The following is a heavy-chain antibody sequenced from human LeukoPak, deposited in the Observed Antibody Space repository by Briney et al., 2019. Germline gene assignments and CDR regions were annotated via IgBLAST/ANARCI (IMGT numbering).Heavy chain of an antibody. J-gene: IGHJ4*02. CDR2: IIPILGTV. D-gene: IGHD3-22*01. Sequence: GASVKVSCKASGGTFSSYAISWVRQAPGQGLEWMGGIIPILGTVNYAQKFQGRVTVTADESTSTAYMELGSLRSEDTAVYYCARVGVRYYDSSDDYWGQGTLVTVSP. CDR1: GGTFSSYA. CDR3: ARVGVRYYDSSDDY. V-gene: IGHV1-69*13.